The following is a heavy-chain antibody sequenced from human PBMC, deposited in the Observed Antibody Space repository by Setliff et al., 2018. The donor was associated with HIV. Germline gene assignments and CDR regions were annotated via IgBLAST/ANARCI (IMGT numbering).Heavy chain of an antibody. CDR1: GFTFRIYS. Sequence: GGSLRLSCAASGFTFRIYSMNWVRQAPGKGLEWVSGISWNSGSIDYADSVKGRFTISRDNAKNSLYLQMNRLRAEDMALYYCAKDIHGTSGPGYFDQWGQGILVTVSS. CDR2: ISWNSGSI. V-gene: IGHV3-9*03. J-gene: IGHJ4*02. D-gene: IGHD3-10*01. CDR3: AKDIHGTSGPGYFDQ.